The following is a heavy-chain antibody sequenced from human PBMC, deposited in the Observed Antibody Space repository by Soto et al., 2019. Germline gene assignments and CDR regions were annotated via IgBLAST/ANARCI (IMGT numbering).Heavy chain of an antibody. CDR2: ISGSGGST. CDR3: AKSPHREYYYYYMDV. J-gene: IGHJ6*03. Sequence: GGSLRLSCAASGFTFSSYAMSWVRQAPGKGLEWVSAISGSGGSTYYADSVKGRFTISRDNSKNTLYLQMNSLRAEDTAVYYCAKSPHREYYYYYMDVWGKGTTVTVSS. V-gene: IGHV3-23*01. D-gene: IGHD1-26*01. CDR1: GFTFSSYA.